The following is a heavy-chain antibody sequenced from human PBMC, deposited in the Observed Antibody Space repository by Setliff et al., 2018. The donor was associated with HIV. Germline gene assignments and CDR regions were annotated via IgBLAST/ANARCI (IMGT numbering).Heavy chain of an antibody. CDR3: TRGRGIIGALVY. CDR2: ISAYNGNT. CDR1: GYTFTSYG. D-gene: IGHD2-21*01. J-gene: IGHJ4*02. Sequence: ASVKVSCKASGYTFTSYGISWVRQAPGQGLEWMGWISAYNGNTHYAQRLQGRVTMTTDTSTRTAYMELRSLRSEDTAMYYCTRGRGIIGALVYWGQGTLVTVSS. V-gene: IGHV1-18*01.